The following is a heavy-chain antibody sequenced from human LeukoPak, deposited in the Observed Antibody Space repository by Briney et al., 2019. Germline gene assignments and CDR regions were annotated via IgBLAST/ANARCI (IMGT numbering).Heavy chain of an antibody. D-gene: IGHD6-13*01. J-gene: IGHJ6*02. Sequence: GASVKVSRAVSGYTLTELSMHWVRQAPGKGLEWVGGFGPEVGETIYAQKFQGRVTMTDDTSTDTAYMDLSSLRSEDTAVYYCATDASSSWYGDYYYGMDVWGQGTTVTVSS. CDR2: FGPEVGET. V-gene: IGHV1-24*01. CDR1: GYTLTELS. CDR3: ATDASSSWYGDYYYGMDV.